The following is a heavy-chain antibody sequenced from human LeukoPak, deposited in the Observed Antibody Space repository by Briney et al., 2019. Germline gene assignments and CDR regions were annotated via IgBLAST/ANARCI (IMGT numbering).Heavy chain of an antibody. CDR2: IWYDGSKK. CDR1: GFTFSNYG. V-gene: IGHV3-33*01. D-gene: IGHD1-1*01. Sequence: GGSLRLSCAASGFTFSNYGMHWVRQAPGKGLEWVAVIWYDGSKKFYADSVRGRFTISRDDSKNTLYLQMNSLRAEDTAVYYCARDRTVPGNDWFDPWGQGTLVTVSS. CDR3: ARDRTVPGNDWFDP. J-gene: IGHJ5*02.